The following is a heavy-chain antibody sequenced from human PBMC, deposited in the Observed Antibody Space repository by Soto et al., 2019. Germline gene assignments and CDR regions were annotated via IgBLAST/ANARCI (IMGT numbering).Heavy chain of an antibody. CDR1: GCTFTSYA. V-gene: IGHV1-3*02. CDR2: SNAGNGNT. D-gene: IGHD5-12*01. Sequence: ASVKVSCKASGCTFTSYAMHWVRQAPGQRLEWMGWSNAGNGNTKYSQEFQGRVTITRDTSASIAYMELSSLRSEDMAVYYCARGRGYSGYDDAFDIWGQGTMVTVSS. J-gene: IGHJ3*02. CDR3: ARGRGYSGYDDAFDI.